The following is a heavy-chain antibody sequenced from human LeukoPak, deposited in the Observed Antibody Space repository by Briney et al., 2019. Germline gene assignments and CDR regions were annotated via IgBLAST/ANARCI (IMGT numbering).Heavy chain of an antibody. J-gene: IGHJ4*02. Sequence: GGSLRLSCALSGFTISSSYMSWVRQAPGKGLEWVSLIYSGTTTYYADSVKGRFTISRDNSKNTLYFQLNSLRAEDTAVYYCARDGGNYFDLWGQGTLVTVSS. CDR3: ARDGGNYFDL. V-gene: IGHV3-66*01. CDR2: IYSGTTT. CDR1: GFTISSSY. D-gene: IGHD3-3*01.